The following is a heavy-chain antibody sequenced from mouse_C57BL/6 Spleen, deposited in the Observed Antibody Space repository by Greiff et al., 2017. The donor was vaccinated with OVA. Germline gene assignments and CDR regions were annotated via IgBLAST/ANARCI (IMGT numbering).Heavy chain of an antibody. D-gene: IGHD1-1*01. CDR2: VYPYNGGT. J-gene: IGHJ1*03. V-gene: IGHV1-36*01. Sequence: VQLQQSGPVLVKPGPSVKISCKASGFTFTDYYMHWVKQSHGKSLEWIGLVYPYNGGTSSNQQFKGKAPLTVDTSSSTASMELNSLTSEDSAVYYCARTTVASGWYFDVWGTGTTVTVSS. CDR3: ARTTVASGWYFDV. CDR1: GFTFTDYY.